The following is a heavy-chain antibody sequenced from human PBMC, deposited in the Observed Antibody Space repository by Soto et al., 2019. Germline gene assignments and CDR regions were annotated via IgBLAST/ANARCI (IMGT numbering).Heavy chain of an antibody. CDR1: GYTFTGYY. CDR2: INPNSGGT. D-gene: IGHD2-8*01. V-gene: IGHV1-2*02. J-gene: IGHJ6*02. CDR3: ARDLGYCTNGVCLNYYYYYGMDV. Sequence: ASVKVSCKASGYTFTGYYMHWVRQAPGQGLEWMGWINPNSGGTNYAQKFQGRVTMTRDTSISTAYMELSRLRSDDTAVYYCARDLGYCTNGVCLNYYYYYGMDVWGQGTTVTVSS.